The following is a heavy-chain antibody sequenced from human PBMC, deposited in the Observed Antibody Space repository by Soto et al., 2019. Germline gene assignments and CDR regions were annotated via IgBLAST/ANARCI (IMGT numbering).Heavy chain of an antibody. J-gene: IGHJ6*02. CDR1: GGSFSGYY. D-gene: IGHD2-15*01. V-gene: IGHV4-34*01. CDR2: INHRGSI. Sequence: QVQLQQWGAGLLKPSETLSLNCAVYGGSFSGYYWSWIRQPPGKGLEWIGEINHRGSINYNPSLTCRVTRSVDTFKKQFALKLNSVPASDAAVFYCARGSRMRIPASSGRDYSYHGLDVWGQGTAVSVSS. CDR3: ARGSRMRIPASSGRDYSYHGLDV.